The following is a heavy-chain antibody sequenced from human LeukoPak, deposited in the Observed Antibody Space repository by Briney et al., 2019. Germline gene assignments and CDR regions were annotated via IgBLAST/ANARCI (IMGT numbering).Heavy chain of an antibody. Sequence: ASVKVSCKVSGYTLAELSMHWVRQAPGKGLEWMGGFDPEDGETIYAQKFQGRVTMTEDTSTDTAYMGLSSLRSEDTAVYYCATSGYSYGEYYFDYWGQGTLVTVSS. J-gene: IGHJ4*02. V-gene: IGHV1-24*01. CDR3: ATSGYSYGEYYFDY. CDR1: GYTLAELS. D-gene: IGHD5-18*01. CDR2: FDPEDGET.